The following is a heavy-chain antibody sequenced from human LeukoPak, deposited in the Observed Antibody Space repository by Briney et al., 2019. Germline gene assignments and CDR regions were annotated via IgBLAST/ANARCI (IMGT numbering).Heavy chain of an antibody. CDR1: GFTFTTYA. D-gene: IGHD3/OR15-3a*01. CDR3: ARADGTGGPYDY. V-gene: IGHV3-30*14. CDR2: ISYDGSNK. Sequence: GGSLRLSCAASGFTFTTYAMHWVRQAPGKGLEWVTVISYDGSNKYYADSVKGRFTISRDDSKNTLFLQMNSLRAEDTAVYYCARADGTGGPYDYWGQGTLVTVSS. J-gene: IGHJ4*02.